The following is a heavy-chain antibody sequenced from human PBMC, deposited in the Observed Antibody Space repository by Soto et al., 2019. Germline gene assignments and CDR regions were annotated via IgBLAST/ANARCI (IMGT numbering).Heavy chain of an antibody. V-gene: IGHV4-31*11. J-gene: IGHJ5*02. D-gene: IGHD3-9*01. CDR1: GGSISSGGYY. CDR3: ARKLRYFDGFPEGFAP. CDR2: IYYSGST. Sequence: SETLSLTCAVSGGSISSGGYYWSWIRQHPGKGLEWIGYIYYSGSTYYNPSLKSRVTISVDTSKNHFSLKLSSVTAADTAVYYCARKLRYFDGFPEGFAPCGQGTLVTGSA.